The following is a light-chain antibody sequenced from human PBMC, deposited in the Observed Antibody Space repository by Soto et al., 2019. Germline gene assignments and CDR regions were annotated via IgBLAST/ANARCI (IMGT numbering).Light chain of an antibody. CDR3: MQGTHWPPYT. J-gene: IGKJ2*01. V-gene: IGKV2-30*01. CDR2: QVS. CDR1: QSLAYSDGNTY. Sequence: DVVMTQSPLSLPVTLGQPASISCRSSQSLAYSDGNTYLNWFQQRPGQSPRRLIYQVSKRDSGVQDRVSGSDSGTDFTLKISRVEAEDVGVYYCMQGTHWPPYTFGQGTKLEIK.